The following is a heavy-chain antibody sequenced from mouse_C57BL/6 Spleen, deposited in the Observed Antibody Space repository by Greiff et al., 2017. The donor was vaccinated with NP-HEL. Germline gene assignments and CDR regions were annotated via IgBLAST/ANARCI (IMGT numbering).Heavy chain of an antibody. J-gene: IGHJ2*01. CDR1: GYTFTSYW. D-gene: IGHD4-1*01. Sequence: VQLQQPGAELVRPGTSVKLSCKASGYTFTSYWMHWVKQRPGQGLEWIGVIDPSDSYTNYNQKFKGKATLTVDTSSSTAYMQLSSLTSEDSAVYYCARELTGISFDYWGQGTTLTVSS. V-gene: IGHV1-59*01. CDR2: IDPSDSYT. CDR3: ARELTGISFDY.